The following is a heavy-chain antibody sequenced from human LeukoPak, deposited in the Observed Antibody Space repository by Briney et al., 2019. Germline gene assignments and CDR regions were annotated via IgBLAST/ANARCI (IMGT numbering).Heavy chain of an antibody. CDR1: GFTLVGHT. J-gene: IGHJ3*02. V-gene: IGHV3-69-1*01. D-gene: IGHD3-3*01. CDR3: ARAQSLFWEFNFSDS. CDR2: MTVTNKI. Sequence: GGSLRLSFAAAGFTLVGHTINSVRQAPGKGLEWIATMTVTNKIYYADSVKGRFTISRDNAENSVYLQMNSLRDEDTAVYSCARAQSLFWEFNFSDSWGRGTKVTVSS.